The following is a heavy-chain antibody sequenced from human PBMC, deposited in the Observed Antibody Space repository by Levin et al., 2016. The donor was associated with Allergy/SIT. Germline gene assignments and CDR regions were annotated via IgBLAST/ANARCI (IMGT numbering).Heavy chain of an antibody. CDR2: INHSGST. CDR3: ARGPPRTLRFLEWLTPAFDY. Sequence: WIRQPPGKGLEWIGEINHSGSTNYNPSLKSRVTISVDTSKNQFSLKLSSVTAADTAVYYCARGPPRTLRFLEWLTPAFDYWGQGTLVTVSS. V-gene: IGHV4-34*01. J-gene: IGHJ4*02. D-gene: IGHD3-3*01.